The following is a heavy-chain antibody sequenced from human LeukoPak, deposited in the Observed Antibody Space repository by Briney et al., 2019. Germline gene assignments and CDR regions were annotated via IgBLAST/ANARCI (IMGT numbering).Heavy chain of an antibody. CDR2: LYTGGGT. J-gene: IGHJ4*02. D-gene: IGHD5-12*01. CDR1: GLTVSSNY. V-gene: IGHV3-66*01. CDR3: ARVGAYSGYAFDY. Sequence: GGSLRLSCAASGLTVSSNYMTWVRQAPGKGLEWVSVLYTGGGTSYPDSVRGRFTISRDNSNNTLYLQMNSLRAEDTAVYYCARVGAYSGYAFDYWGQGTLVTVSS.